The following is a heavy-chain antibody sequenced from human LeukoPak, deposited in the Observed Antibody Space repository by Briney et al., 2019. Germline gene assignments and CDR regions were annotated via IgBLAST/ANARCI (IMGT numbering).Heavy chain of an antibody. D-gene: IGHD2-8*01. CDR1: GFTFSNYW. Sequence: GGSLRLSCAASGFTFSNYWMSWFRQAPGKGLEWVANIKQDGSEKYFVDSVKGRFTFSRDNAENSLYLLMNSLRAEDTAIYYCARLRWTCTNGACYTGFEYWGQGTLVTVSS. V-gene: IGHV3-7*01. J-gene: IGHJ4*02. CDR3: ARLRWTCTNGACYTGFEY. CDR2: IKQDGSEK.